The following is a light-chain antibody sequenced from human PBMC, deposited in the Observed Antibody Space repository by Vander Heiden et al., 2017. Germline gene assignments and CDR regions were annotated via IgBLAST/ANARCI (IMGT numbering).Light chain of an antibody. CDR2: ANN. V-gene: IGLV1-40*01. Sequence: QPVLTQPPSVSGAPGQRVTISCTGTTPNIGAGYDVHWYQQLPGTAPKPFIYANNIRPSGVPDRFSGSNSGASASLAITGLQPEDEAHDYCQSYDSSLSHFVVFGGGTKLTVL. J-gene: IGLJ3*02. CDR3: QSYDSSLSHFVV. CDR1: TPNIGAGYD.